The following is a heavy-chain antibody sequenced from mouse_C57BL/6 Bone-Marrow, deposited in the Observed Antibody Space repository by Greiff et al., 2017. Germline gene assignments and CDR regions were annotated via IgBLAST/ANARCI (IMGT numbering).Heavy chain of an antibody. CDR2: IYPGSGST. D-gene: IGHD1-1*01. V-gene: IGHV1-55*01. Sequence: QVQLQQSGAELVKPGASVKMSCKASGYTFTSYWITWVKQRPGQGLEWIGDIYPGSGSTNYNEKFKSKATLTVDTSSSTAYMQLSSLTSEDSAVYYCARLGDGSSPWFAYWGQGTLVTVSA. CDR1: GYTFTSYW. J-gene: IGHJ3*01. CDR3: ARLGDGSSPWFAY.